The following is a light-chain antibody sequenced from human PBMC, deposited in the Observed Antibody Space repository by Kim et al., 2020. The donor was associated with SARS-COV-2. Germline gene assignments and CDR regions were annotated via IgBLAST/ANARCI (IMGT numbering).Light chain of an antibody. CDR2: DAS. Sequence: PRERATLSCRASQSVSSYLAWYQQKPGQAPRLLIYDASSRATGIPARFSGSGSGTDFTLTISSLEPEDFAVYYCQQRSSWPPAVTFGGGTKVDIK. J-gene: IGKJ4*01. CDR1: QSVSSY. CDR3: QQRSSWPPAVT. V-gene: IGKV3-11*01.